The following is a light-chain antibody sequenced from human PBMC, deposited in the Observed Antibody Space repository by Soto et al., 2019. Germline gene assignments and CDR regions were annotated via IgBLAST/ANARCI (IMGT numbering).Light chain of an antibody. Sequence: DIQMTQSPSTLSASVGDRVTITCRASQSLSSWLAWYQQKPGKAPKLLIYDASSVDSGVPSRFSGSRSGTEFTLTISSLPTDDFATYYCQQYNSYLWTFGQGTKVEIK. J-gene: IGKJ1*01. CDR1: QSLSSW. CDR3: QQYNSYLWT. V-gene: IGKV1-5*01. CDR2: DAS.